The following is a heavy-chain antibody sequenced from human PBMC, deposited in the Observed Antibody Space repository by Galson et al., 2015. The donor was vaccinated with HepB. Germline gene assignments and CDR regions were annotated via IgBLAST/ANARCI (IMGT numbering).Heavy chain of an antibody. D-gene: IGHD2-2*01. CDR3: ARQIKAVVPAPGYYDMDV. V-gene: IGHV5-10-1*01. Sequence: QSGAEVKKPGESLRISCKGSGYTFASYWITWVRQMPGKGLEWMARIDPTDSYTNYSPSFQGHVTISADKSISTAYLQWSSLKAWDTAMYYCARQIKAVVPAPGYYDMDVWGQGTTVTVSS. CDR2: IDPTDSYT. J-gene: IGHJ6*02. CDR1: GYTFASYW.